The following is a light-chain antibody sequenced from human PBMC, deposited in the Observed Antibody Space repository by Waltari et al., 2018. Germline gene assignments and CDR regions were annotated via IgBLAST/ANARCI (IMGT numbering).Light chain of an antibody. J-gene: IGLJ3*02. CDR2: DVS. CDR3: SSYTSSSTRV. V-gene: IGLV2-14*03. CDR1: SSDVGGYNY. Sequence: QSALTQPASVSGSPGQSITISCTGTSSDVGGYNYVSWYQQHPGKVPKLMIYDVSNRPSGVSNRFSGSKSGTTASLTITGLQAEDEADYYCSSYTSSSTRVFGGGTKLTVL.